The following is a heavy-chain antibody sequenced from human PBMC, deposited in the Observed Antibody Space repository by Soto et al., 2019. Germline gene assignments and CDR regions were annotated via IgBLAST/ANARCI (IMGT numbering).Heavy chain of an antibody. Sequence: GVSLRLSSASSGFTFSSYGMHWVRQAPGKGLEWVAVISYDGSNKYYADSVKGRFTISRDNSKNTLYLQMNSLRAEDTAVYYCAIYSSGWYPLDYWGQGT. CDR3: AIYSSGWYPLDY. V-gene: IGHV3-30*03. D-gene: IGHD6-19*01. CDR1: GFTFSSYG. CDR2: ISYDGSNK. J-gene: IGHJ4*02.